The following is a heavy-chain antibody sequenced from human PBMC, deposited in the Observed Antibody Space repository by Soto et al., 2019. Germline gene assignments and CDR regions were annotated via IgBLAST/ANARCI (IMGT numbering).Heavy chain of an antibody. J-gene: IGHJ4*02. CDR2: IYYSGHT. CDR3: AKAGSSSWYSRYFDS. D-gene: IGHD6-13*01. Sequence: QVQLQESGPGLVKPSETLSLTCTVSGASIRNYYWSWIRQPPGKGLEWIGYIYYSGHTNYNPSLESRVTISVDTSKNQFSLKLSSVTAADTAVYYCAKAGSSSWYSRYFDSWGQGTLATVSS. CDR1: GASIRNYY. V-gene: IGHV4-59*01.